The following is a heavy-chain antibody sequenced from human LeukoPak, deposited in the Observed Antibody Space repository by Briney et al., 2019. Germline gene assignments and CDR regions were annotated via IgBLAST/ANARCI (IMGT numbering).Heavy chain of an antibody. V-gene: IGHV1-46*01. CDR2: INPSGGST. Sequence: GASVKVSCKASGYTFTSYYMHWVRQAPGQGLEWMGIINPSGGSTSYAQKFQGRVTMTRDTSTSTVFMELSSLRSEDTAVYYCARAPEWGAFDPWGQGTLVTVSS. CDR3: ARAPEWGAFDP. D-gene: IGHD1-26*01. J-gene: IGHJ5*02. CDR1: GYTFTSYY.